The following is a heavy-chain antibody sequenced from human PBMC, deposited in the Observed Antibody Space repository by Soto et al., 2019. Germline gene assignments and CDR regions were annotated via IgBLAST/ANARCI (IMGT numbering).Heavy chain of an antibody. D-gene: IGHD1-26*01. CDR2: IYYSGTT. CDR3: ARREIQGPIDY. CDR1: GYSIRSSNW. V-gene: IGHV4-28*01. J-gene: IGHJ4*02. Sequence: QVQLQESGPGLVKPSDTLSLTCAVSGYSIRSSNWWGWLRQPPGKGLEWIGYIYYSGTTYYNPSRKRRVTMSVDTSKNQFSLKRTSVTAVDTAVYYWARREIQGPIDYWGQGTLVTVSS.